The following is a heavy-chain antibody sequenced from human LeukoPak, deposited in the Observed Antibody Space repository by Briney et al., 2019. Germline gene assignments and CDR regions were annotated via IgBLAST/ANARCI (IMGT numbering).Heavy chain of an antibody. D-gene: IGHD6-19*01. J-gene: IGHJ4*02. CDR3: ARDPPGAVAGMGGSDLDY. Sequence: GASVKVSCKASGGTFSSYAIGWVRQAPGQGLEWMGRIIPILGIANYAQKFQGRVTITADKSTSTAYMELSSLRSEDTAVYYCARDPPGAVAGMGGSDLDYWGQGTLVTVSS. CDR1: GGTFSSYA. CDR2: IIPILGIA. V-gene: IGHV1-69*04.